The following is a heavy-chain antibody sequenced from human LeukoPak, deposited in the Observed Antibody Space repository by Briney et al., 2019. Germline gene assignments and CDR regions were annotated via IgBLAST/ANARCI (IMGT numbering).Heavy chain of an antibody. CDR1: GYSFTSYW. J-gene: IGHJ4*02. CDR2: IYPGDSDT. CDR3: ARVLLVITYDSSGYLGPFDY. D-gene: IGHD3-22*01. Sequence: PGESLKISCKGSGYSFTSYWIGWVRQMPGKGLEWMGIIYPGDSDTRYSPSFQGQVTISADKSISTAYLQWSSLKASDTAMYYCARVLLVITYDSSGYLGPFDYWGQGTLVTVSS. V-gene: IGHV5-51*01.